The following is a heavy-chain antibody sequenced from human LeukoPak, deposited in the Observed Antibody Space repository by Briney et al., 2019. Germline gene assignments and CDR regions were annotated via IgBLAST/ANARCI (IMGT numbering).Heavy chain of an antibody. J-gene: IGHJ6*02. Sequence: GGSLRLTCAASGFTFSSYAMSWVRQAPGTGLEWVSAISGSGGSTYYADSVKGRFTISRDNSKNTLYLQMNSLRAEDTAVYYCGIAAAGTTLHYYYGMDVWGQGTTVTASS. V-gene: IGHV3-23*01. CDR3: GIAAAGTTLHYYYGMDV. CDR2: ISGSGGST. CDR1: GFTFSSYA. D-gene: IGHD6-13*01.